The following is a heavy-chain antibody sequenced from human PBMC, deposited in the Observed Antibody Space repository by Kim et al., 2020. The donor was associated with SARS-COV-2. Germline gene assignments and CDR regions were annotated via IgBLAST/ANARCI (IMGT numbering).Heavy chain of an antibody. D-gene: IGHD6-13*01. V-gene: IGHV4-61*02. CDR3: ARTLGIAAAGYFDY. CDR1: GGSISSGSYY. CDR2: IYTSGST. J-gene: IGHJ4*02. Sequence: SETLSLTCTVSGGSISSGSYYWSWIRQPAGKGLEWIGRIYTSGSTDYNPSLKSRVTISVDTSKNQFSLKLSSVTAADTAVYYCARTLGIAAAGYFDYWGQGTLVTVSS.